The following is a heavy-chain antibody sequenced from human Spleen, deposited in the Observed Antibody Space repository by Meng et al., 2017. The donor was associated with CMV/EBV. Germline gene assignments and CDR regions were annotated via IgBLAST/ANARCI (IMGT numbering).Heavy chain of an antibody. J-gene: IGHJ5*02. CDR1: GGSISSGDYY. V-gene: IGHV4-30-4*08. Sequence: CTVSGGSISSGDYYWSWIRQPPGKGLEWIGYIYYGGDTYYSPSLKSRPAISIDRSKNQFSLKLTSVTAADTAVYYCARIGPLFWFDPWGLGTLVTVSS. CDR3: ARIGPLFWFDP. D-gene: IGHD2-21*01. CDR2: IYYGGDT.